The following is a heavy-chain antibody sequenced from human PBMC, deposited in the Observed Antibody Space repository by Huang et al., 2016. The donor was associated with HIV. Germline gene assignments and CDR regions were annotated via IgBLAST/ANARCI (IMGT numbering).Heavy chain of an antibody. CDR3: ARDTDVRGGLDY. V-gene: IGHV3-74*01. Sequence: EVQLVESGGGLVKPGGSMRLSCAASGFPFSSYWLQWVGQAPGKGLVGCLRSKSDGSSTNYADSVKGRCTISRYNVKNTLYLQMNSLRAEDTAVYYCARDTDVRGGLDYWGQGTLVTVSS. J-gene: IGHJ4*02. CDR1: GFPFSSYW. CDR2: SKSDGSST. D-gene: IGHD4-17*01.